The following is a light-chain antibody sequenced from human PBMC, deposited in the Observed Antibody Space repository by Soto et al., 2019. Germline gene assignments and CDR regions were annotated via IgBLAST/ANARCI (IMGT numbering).Light chain of an antibody. CDR3: QQRSNWMYT. J-gene: IGKJ2*01. CDR1: QSVSSY. CDR2: DTF. Sequence: EIVLSQSPATLSLSPGERATLSCRASQSVSSYLVWYQQKPGQAPRLLIYDTFRRATGIPARFSGRGSGTDFTLTISSLEPEDFAVYYCQQRSNWMYTFGQGTKLEIK. V-gene: IGKV3-11*01.